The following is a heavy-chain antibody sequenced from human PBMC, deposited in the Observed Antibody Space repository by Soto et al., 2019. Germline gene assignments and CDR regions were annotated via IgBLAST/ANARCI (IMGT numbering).Heavy chain of an antibody. CDR1: GGSFSGYY. V-gene: IGHV4-34*01. D-gene: IGHD3-10*01. CDR3: ARTHYGSGSLDY. Sequence: PSETLSLTCAVYGGSFSGYYWSWIRQPPGKGLEWIGEINHSGSTNYNPSLKSRVTISVDTSKNQFPLKLSSVTAADTAVYYCARTHYGSGSLDYWGQGTLVTVSS. CDR2: INHSGST. J-gene: IGHJ4*02.